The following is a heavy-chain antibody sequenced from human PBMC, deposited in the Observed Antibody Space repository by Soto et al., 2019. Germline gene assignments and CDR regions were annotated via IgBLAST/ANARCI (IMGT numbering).Heavy chain of an antibody. D-gene: IGHD2-21*02. J-gene: IGHJ4*02. Sequence: GGSLRLSCAASGFTFSSYSMTWVRQAPGNGLEWVSTISSTGGNTYYADSVKGRFTVSRDISKNTIYLQANSLRPEDTAVYYCAREPYGDSQYFDYWGQGTPVTVSS. CDR1: GFTFSSYS. CDR3: AREPYGDSQYFDY. V-gene: IGHV3-23*01. CDR2: ISSTGGNT.